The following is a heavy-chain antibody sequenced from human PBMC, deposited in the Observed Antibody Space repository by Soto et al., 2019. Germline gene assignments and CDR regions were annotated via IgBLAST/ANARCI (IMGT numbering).Heavy chain of an antibody. CDR2: IYHSGST. Sequence: SETLYLTCAVSGDSIRSSKWWSWVRQPPGKGLEWIGEIYHSGSTNYNPSLKSRVIISVDKSKNQFSLKLSSVTDADTAVYYCARGERQQQRDYWGQGTLVTVS. CDR1: GDSIRSSKW. V-gene: IGHV4-4*02. J-gene: IGHJ4*02. CDR3: ARGERQQQRDY. D-gene: IGHD6-13*01.